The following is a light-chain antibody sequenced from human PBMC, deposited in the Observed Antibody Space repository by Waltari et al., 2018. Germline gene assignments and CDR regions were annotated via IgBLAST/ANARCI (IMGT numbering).Light chain of an antibody. Sequence: DIKMTQSPSTLSAFVGDRVTITCRASQSINSWLAWYQQKPGKAPKLLIYKASSLESGVPSRFSGSGSGTEFTLTISSLQPDDFATYYCQQYDTYGTFGQGTKVDIK. V-gene: IGKV1-5*03. CDR1: QSINSW. J-gene: IGKJ1*01. CDR2: KAS. CDR3: QQYDTYGT.